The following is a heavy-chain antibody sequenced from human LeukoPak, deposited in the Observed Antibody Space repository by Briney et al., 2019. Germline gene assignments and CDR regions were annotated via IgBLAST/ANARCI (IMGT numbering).Heavy chain of an antibody. D-gene: IGHD1-26*01. J-gene: IGHJ4*02. Sequence: GGSLRLSCVASGFTFRNYGMHWVRQTPGKGLEWVAVISDDGRNKYYADSVKGRFTITRDNSKNTLSLQVNSLRAEDAAVYYCATRGRAEDFDSWGQGTLVTVSS. CDR2: ISDDGRNK. V-gene: IGHV3-30*03. CDR3: ATRGRAEDFDS. CDR1: GFTFRNYG.